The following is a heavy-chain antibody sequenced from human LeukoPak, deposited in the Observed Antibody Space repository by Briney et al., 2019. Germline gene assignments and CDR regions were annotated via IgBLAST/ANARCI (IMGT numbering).Heavy chain of an antibody. Sequence: ASVKVSCKFSGYTLTELSMHWVRQAPGKGLEWMGGFDHEDGETIYAQKFQGRVTMTEDTSTDTAYMELSSLRSEDTAVYYCATQSLNIQLWLQYAFDIWGQGTMVTVSS. V-gene: IGHV1-24*01. CDR3: ATQSLNIQLWLQYAFDI. CDR2: FDHEDGET. CDR1: GYTLTELS. D-gene: IGHD5-18*01. J-gene: IGHJ3*02.